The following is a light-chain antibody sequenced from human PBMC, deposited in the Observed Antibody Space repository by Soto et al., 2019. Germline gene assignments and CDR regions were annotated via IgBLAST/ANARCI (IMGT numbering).Light chain of an antibody. Sequence: DIQMTQSPSSLSAYVGDRVTITCRASQAISNYLAWYQQKPGKVPKLLIYAASTLQSGVPSRFSGSGSGTDFTLTISSLQPEDVAVYYCQQYGSSLALTFGGGTRVDIK. CDR1: QAISNY. V-gene: IGKV1-27*01. CDR3: QQYGSSLALT. J-gene: IGKJ4*01. CDR2: AAS.